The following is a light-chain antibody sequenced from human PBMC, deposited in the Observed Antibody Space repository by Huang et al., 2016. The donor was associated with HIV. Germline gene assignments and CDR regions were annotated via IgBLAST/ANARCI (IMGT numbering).Light chain of an antibody. CDR3: QQRSNWPPLFT. CDR1: QSVSSS. V-gene: IGKV3-11*01. Sequence: ELVLTQSPATLSLSPGERATLPCRAIQSVSSSLAWYQQKPGQAPRLLIYDASNRATGIPARFSGGGSGTDFTLTISSLEPEDFAVDYCQQRSNWPPLFTFGPGTKVDIK. J-gene: IGKJ3*01. CDR2: DAS.